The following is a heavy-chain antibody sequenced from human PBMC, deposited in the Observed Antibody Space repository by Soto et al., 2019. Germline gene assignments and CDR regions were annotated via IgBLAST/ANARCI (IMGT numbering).Heavy chain of an antibody. CDR1: GGSISSYY. D-gene: IGHD4-4*01. CDR3: ARLTLKVTTPNNFYYYYYMDV. V-gene: IGHV4-59*08. Sequence: ETLSLTCTVSGGSISSYYWSWIRQPPGKGLEWIGYIYYSGSTNYNPSLKSRVTISVDTSKNQFSLKLSFVTAADTAVYYCARLTLKVTTPNNFYYYYYMDVWGKGTTVTVS. J-gene: IGHJ6*03. CDR2: IYYSGST.